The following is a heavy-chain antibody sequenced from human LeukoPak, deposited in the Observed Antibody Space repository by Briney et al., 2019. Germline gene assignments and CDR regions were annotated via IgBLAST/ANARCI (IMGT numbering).Heavy chain of an antibody. CDR2: IFNTGNT. CDR1: GGSINSHY. CDR3: ASRPADTTWYGVFDY. Sequence: SETLSPTCSVSGGSINSHYWSWIRQPPGKRLEGIGYIFNTGNTNYNPSLASRVTMSVDTSRAQFFLRLSPVTAADTAIYYCASRPADTTWYGVFDYWSQGTLVTVSS. V-gene: IGHV4-59*11. D-gene: IGHD3-10*01. J-gene: IGHJ4*02.